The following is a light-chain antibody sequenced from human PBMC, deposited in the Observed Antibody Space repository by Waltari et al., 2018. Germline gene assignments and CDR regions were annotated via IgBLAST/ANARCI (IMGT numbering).Light chain of an antibody. V-gene: IGLV1-47*01. CDR2: TNR. CDR1: SSNIGSNY. J-gene: IGLJ2*01. Sequence: QSVLTQPPSASGPPGQRVTISCSGSSSNIGSNYVYWYQQLPGTAPKLLIYTNRERPSGVPDRFSGSKSGTSASRAISVLRSEDEGDYFCAAWDDRLTVVVFGGGTKLTVL. CDR3: AAWDDRLTVVV.